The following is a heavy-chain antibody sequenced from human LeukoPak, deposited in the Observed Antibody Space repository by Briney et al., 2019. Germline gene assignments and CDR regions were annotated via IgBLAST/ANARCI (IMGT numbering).Heavy chain of an antibody. V-gene: IGHV4-39*07. J-gene: IGHJ4*02. CDR3: ARGRIAAAGTVLETGYFDY. CDR1: GGSISSSSYY. Sequence: SETLSLTCTVSGGSISSSSYYWGWIRQPPGKGLEWIGSIYYSGSTYYNPSLKSRVTISVDRSKNQFSLKLSSVTAADTAVYYCARGRIAAAGTVLETGYFDYWGQGTLVTVSS. CDR2: IYYSGST. D-gene: IGHD6-13*01.